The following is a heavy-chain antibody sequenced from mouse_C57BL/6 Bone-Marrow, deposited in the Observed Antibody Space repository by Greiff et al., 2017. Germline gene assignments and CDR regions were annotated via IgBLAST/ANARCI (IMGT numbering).Heavy chain of an antibody. V-gene: IGHV1-69*01. CDR2: IAPSDSYT. D-gene: IGHD1-2*01. CDR1: GYTFTSYW. Sequence: QVQLQQPGAELVMPGASVKLSCKASGYTFTSYWMHWVKQRPGQGLEWIGEIAPSDSYTNYNQKFKGNSTLTVDTSSSTAYMQLSSLTSEDSAVYYCARSANFYWYFDVWGTGTTVTVSS. J-gene: IGHJ1*03. CDR3: ARSANFYWYFDV.